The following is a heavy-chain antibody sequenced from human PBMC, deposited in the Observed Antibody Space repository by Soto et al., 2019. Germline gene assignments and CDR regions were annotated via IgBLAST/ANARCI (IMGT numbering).Heavy chain of an antibody. CDR1: GGTFSRYT. CDR2: IIPILDIT. CDR3: ARSGISLYSYYGMDV. J-gene: IGHJ6*02. D-gene: IGHD6-25*01. V-gene: IGHV1-69*02. Sequence: SVKVSCKASGGTFSRYTVNWVRQAPGQGLEWMGRIIPILDITKYAQIFQGRVTITADKSTSTVYMELRSLRSEDTAVYYCARSGISLYSYYGMDVWGQGTTVTVSS.